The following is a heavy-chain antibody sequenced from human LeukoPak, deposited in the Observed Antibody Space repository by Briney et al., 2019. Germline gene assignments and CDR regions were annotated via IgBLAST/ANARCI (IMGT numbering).Heavy chain of an antibody. J-gene: IGHJ4*02. CDR3: ARQPPNWGNDY. CDR1: GGSISSYY. Sequence: PSETLSLTCTVSGGSISSYYWSWIRQPPGKGLEWIGYIYYSGSTNYNPSLKSRVTISIDTSKSQFSLKLSSVTPADTAVYYCARQPPNWGNDYWAQGTLVTVSS. D-gene: IGHD7-27*01. CDR2: IYYSGST. V-gene: IGHV4-59*01.